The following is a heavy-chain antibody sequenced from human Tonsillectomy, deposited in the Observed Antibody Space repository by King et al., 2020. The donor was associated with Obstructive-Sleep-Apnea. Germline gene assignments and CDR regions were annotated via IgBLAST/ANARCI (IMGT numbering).Heavy chain of an antibody. V-gene: IGHV4-31*03. CDR2: IYYRGST. D-gene: IGHD3-9*01. Sequence: VQLQESGPGLVKPSQTLSLTCTVSGGSISSGGYYWSWIRQHPGKGLEWIGYIYYRGSTYYNPSLKSRVTISVDTSKNQFSLRLRPVTAANTAVYYCARDRLAIFDYWGQGTPVTVSS. CDR3: ARDRLAIFDY. CDR1: GGSISSGGYY. J-gene: IGHJ4*02.